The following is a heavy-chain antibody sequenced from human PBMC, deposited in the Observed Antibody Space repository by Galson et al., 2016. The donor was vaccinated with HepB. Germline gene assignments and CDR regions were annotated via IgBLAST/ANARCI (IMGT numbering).Heavy chain of an antibody. CDR2: ISASGPDL. V-gene: IGHV3-48*03. D-gene: IGHD3-10*01. J-gene: IGHJ4*02. CDR3: ARMSGWLASYFDY. Sequence: SLRLSRACSGFIFGSCEMIWVRQDPWQGLDLISYISASGPDLRSADPLRGRFTVSRDNAKNSLFLQMNSLRAEDTAVYFCARMSGWLASYFDYWGQGTLITVSS. CDR1: GFIFGSCE.